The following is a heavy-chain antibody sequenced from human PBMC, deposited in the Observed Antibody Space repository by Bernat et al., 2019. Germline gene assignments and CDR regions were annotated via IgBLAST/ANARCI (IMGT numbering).Heavy chain of an antibody. V-gene: IGHV3-66*01. J-gene: IGHJ6*02. CDR2: IYSGGST. CDR1: GFTVSSNY. Sequence: EVQLVESGGGLVQPGGSLRLSCAASGFTVSSNYTSWVRQAPGKGLEWVSVIYSGGSTYYADSVKGRFTISRDNSKNTLYLQMNSLRAEDTAVYYCARDGGSGSYSYYCYYGMDVWGQGTTVTVSS. CDR3: ARDGGSGSYSYYCYYGMDV. D-gene: IGHD3-10*01.